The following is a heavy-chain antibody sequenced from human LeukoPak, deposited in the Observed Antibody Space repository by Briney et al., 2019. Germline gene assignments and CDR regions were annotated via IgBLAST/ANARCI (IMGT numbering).Heavy chain of an antibody. D-gene: IGHD3-22*01. J-gene: IGHJ3*02. CDR1: GDSISGYH. CDR2: INRSGST. V-gene: IGHV4-34*01. CDR3: ARGPYSYDSSGAFDI. Sequence: SETPSLTCGVYGDSISGYHWTYIRQPPGKGLEWIGEINRSGSTNYNPSLKSRVTISVDTSKNQFSLKLSSVTAADTAVYFCARGPYSYDSSGAFDIWGQGTMVTVSS.